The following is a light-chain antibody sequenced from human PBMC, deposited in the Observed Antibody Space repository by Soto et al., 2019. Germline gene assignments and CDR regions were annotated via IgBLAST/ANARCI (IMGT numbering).Light chain of an antibody. V-gene: IGKV1-5*01. CDR2: DAS. CDR3: QQYNSYST. Sequence: DIKMTQSPSTLSAYIGDRVTITCRASQSISSWLAWYQQKPGKAPKLLIYDASSLESGVPSRFSGSGSGTEFTLTISSLQPDDFATYYCQQYNSYSTFGQGTKVDI. CDR1: QSISSW. J-gene: IGKJ1*01.